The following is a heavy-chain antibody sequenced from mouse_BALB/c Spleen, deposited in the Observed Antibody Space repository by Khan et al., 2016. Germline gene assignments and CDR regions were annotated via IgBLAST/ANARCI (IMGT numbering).Heavy chain of an antibody. CDR3: ARLEDI. CDR1: GFSLTSYG. V-gene: IGHV2-9*02. CDR2: IWAGGST. Sequence: QVQLKESGPGLVAPSQSLSITCTVSGFSLTSYGVHWVRQPPGKGLEWLGVIWAGGSTTYNSALMSRLSTSTDNSKSQVFLKMNSLQTDYTAMYYCARLEDIWGQGTTLTVSS. J-gene: IGHJ2*01. D-gene: IGHD1-3*01.